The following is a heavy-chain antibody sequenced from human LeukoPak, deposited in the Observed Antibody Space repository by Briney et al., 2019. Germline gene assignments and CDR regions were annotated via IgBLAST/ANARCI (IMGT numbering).Heavy chain of an antibody. J-gene: IGHJ6*03. CDR3: ARAPRFGELYDYYMDV. CDR2: INHSGST. Sequence: PSETLSLTCAVYGGSFSGYYWSWIRQPPGKGLEWIGEINHSGSTNYNPSLKSRVTMSVDTSKNQFSLKLSSVTAADTAVYYCARAPRFGELYDYYMDVWGKGTTVTISS. V-gene: IGHV4-34*01. CDR1: GGSFSGYY. D-gene: IGHD3-10*02.